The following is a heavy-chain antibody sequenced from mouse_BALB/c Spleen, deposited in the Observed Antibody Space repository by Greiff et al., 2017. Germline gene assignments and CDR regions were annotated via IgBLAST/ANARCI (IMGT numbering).Heavy chain of an antibody. CDR3: ARRGVYYDYSWFAY. J-gene: IGHJ3*01. CDR1: GYTFTSYW. Sequence: QVQLQQPGAELVKPGASVKLSCKASGYTFTSYWMHWVKQRPGQGLEWIGEIDPSDSYTNYNQKFKGKATLTVDKSSSTAYMQLSSLTSEDSAVYYCARRGVYYDYSWFAYWGQGTLVTVSA. CDR2: IDPSDSYT. V-gene: IGHV1-69*02. D-gene: IGHD2-4*01.